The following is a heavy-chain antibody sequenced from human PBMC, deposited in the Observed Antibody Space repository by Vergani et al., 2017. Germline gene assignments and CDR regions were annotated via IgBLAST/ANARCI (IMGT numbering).Heavy chain of an antibody. J-gene: IGHJ4*02. V-gene: IGHV1-24*01. CDR3: AIVTDYYDSSGYYLDY. CDR1: GYSLTELT. Sequence: QVQLVQSGSEVRKPGASVKVSCQVSGYSLTELTIHWVRQAPGKGLEWMGGFDPEHGEVTFAHHIQGRVTMTEDRSTDTAYMKLSSLRPEDTALYYFAIVTDYYDSSGYYLDYWGQGTLVTVSS. CDR2: FDPEHGEV. D-gene: IGHD3-22*01.